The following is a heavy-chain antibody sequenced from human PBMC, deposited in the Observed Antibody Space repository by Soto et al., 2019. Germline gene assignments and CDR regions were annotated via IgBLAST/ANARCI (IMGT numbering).Heavy chain of an antibody. CDR1: GGSISSYY. D-gene: IGHD3-3*01. CDR2: IYYSGST. Sequence: TETLSLTCTVSGGSISSYYWSWIRQPPGKGLEWIGYIYYSGSTNYNPSLKSRVTISVDTSNNQFSLKLSSVTAADTAVYYCARWGAIDGVLYYDFCSGYYTDYYYYGMDVCGQGTTVTVSS. CDR3: ARWGAIDGVLYYDFCSGYYTDYYYYGMDV. V-gene: IGHV4-59*01. J-gene: IGHJ6*02.